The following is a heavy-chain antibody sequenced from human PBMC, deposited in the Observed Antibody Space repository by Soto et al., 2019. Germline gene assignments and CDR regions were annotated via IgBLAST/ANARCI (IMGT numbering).Heavy chain of an antibody. J-gene: IGHJ5*02. CDR1: GGSFSGYS. CDR3: ARGSMIFGVVALSNWFDP. V-gene: IGHV4-34*01. Sequence: QVQLQQWGAGLLKPSETLSLTCGVNGGSFSGYSWNWIRQPPGKGREWIGESNPSGGTKYSPSLNSRVSRSVHSSKSQFSLKLTSVTSADTAVYYCARGSMIFGVVALSNWFDPWGQGTLVTVSS. D-gene: IGHD3-3*01. CDR2: SNPSGGT.